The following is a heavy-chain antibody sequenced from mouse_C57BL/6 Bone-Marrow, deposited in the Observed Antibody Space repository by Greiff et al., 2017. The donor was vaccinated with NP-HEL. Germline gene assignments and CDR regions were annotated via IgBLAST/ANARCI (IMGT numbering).Heavy chain of an antibody. CDR2: ISYDGSN. V-gene: IGHV3-6*01. Sequence: EVKLMESGPGLVKPSQSLSLTCSVTGYSITSGYYWNWIRQFPGNKLEWMGYISYDGSNNYNPSLKNRISITRDTSKNQFFLKLNSVTTEDTATYYCARATTVVEYYYAMDYWGQGTSVTVSS. CDR1: GYSITSGYY. J-gene: IGHJ4*01. D-gene: IGHD1-1*01. CDR3: ARATTVVEYYYAMDY.